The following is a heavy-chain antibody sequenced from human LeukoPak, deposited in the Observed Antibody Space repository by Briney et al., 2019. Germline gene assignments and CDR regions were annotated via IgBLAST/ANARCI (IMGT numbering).Heavy chain of an antibody. V-gene: IGHV1-2*02. CDR1: GYTFTGYY. J-gene: IGHJ4*02. Sequence: ASVKVSCKASGYTFTGYYMHWVRQAHGQGLEWMGWINPNSGGTNYAQKFQGRVTMTRDTSISTAYMELSRLRSDDTAVYYCARGQYSGRYPYDYWGQGTLVTVSS. CDR3: ARGQYSGRYPYDY. CDR2: INPNSGGT. D-gene: IGHD1-26*01.